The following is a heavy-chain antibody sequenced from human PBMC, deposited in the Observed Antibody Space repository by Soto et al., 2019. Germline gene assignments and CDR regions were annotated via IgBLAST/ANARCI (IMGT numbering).Heavy chain of an antibody. V-gene: IGHV4-34*01. Sequence: SETLSLTCAVDGGSFSGYYWSWIRQPPGKGLEWIGEINHSGSTNYNPSLKSRVTISVDTSKNQFSLKLSSVTAADTAVYYCARGARITIFGVVIPGGFDYWGQGTLVTVSS. CDR3: ARGARITIFGVVIPGGFDY. CDR1: GGSFSGYY. D-gene: IGHD3-3*01. CDR2: INHSGST. J-gene: IGHJ4*02.